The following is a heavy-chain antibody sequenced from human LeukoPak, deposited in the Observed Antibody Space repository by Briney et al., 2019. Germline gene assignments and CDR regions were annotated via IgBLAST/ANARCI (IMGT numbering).Heavy chain of an antibody. V-gene: IGHV3-53*01. CDR2: IYSDGRT. CDR1: GFAVSSNN. D-gene: IGHD3-10*01. J-gene: IGHJ4*02. Sequence: GGSLRLSCAASGFAVSSNNMSWVRQAPGKGLEWVSVIYSDGRTYYADSVKGRFTISRDISKNTLFLQMTSLRAEDTAVYYCAKLKGWYGEGYFDYWGQGTLVTVSS. CDR3: AKLKGWYGEGYFDY.